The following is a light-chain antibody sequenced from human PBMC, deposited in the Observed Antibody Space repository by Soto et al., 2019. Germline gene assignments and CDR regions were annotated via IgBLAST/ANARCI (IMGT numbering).Light chain of an antibody. V-gene: IGKV3-20*01. Sequence: EIVLTQSPATLSLSPGERSTLCCRASQSVSSNLAWYQQKPGQAPRLLIYGASSRATGIPDRFSGSGSGTDFTLTISRLEPEDFAVYYCQQYGSSPSWTFGQGTKVDIK. CDR2: GAS. CDR3: QQYGSSPSWT. CDR1: QSVSSN. J-gene: IGKJ1*01.